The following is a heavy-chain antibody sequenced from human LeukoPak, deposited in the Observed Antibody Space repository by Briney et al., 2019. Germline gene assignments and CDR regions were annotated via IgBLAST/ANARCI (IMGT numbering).Heavy chain of an antibody. J-gene: IGHJ3*02. Sequence: GGSLRLSCAASGFTVSSNYMSWVRQAPGKGLEWVSVIYSGGSTYYADSVKGRFTISRDNSKNTLYLQMNSLRAEDTAVYYRARDSGTPNDAFDIWGQGTMVTVSS. D-gene: IGHD1-1*01. CDR2: IYSGGST. V-gene: IGHV3-66*01. CDR1: GFTVSSNY. CDR3: ARDSGTPNDAFDI.